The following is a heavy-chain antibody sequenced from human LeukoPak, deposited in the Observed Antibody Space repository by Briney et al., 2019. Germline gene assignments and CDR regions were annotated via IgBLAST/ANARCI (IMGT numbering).Heavy chain of an antibody. CDR1: GFTLSDYY. V-gene: IGHV3-11*01. J-gene: IGHJ5*02. Sequence: GGSLRLSCAASGFTLSDYYMSWVRQAPGKGLEWISYISSSGSNIFYADSVKGRFTISRDNAKNSLYLQMNSLRAEDTAVYYCARVLTFGELSLAPWGQGTLVTVSS. CDR2: ISSSGSNI. D-gene: IGHD3-10*01. CDR3: ARVLTFGELSLAP.